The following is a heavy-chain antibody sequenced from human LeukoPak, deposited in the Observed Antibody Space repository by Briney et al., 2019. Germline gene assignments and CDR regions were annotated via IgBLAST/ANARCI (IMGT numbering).Heavy chain of an antibody. D-gene: IGHD4-17*01. V-gene: IGHV3-23*05. J-gene: IGHJ5*02. CDR1: GFTISNYD. Sequence: GGSLRLSCAASGFTISNYDMYWVRQAPGKGLECVSVISRNDGNTNDGNTYYADSVKGRFTISRDNSRNTMFLQMNSLRAEDTAVYFCSKKGQNDDYGKPAWGQGTLVTVSS. CDR2: ISRNDGNT. CDR3: SKKGQNDDYGKPA.